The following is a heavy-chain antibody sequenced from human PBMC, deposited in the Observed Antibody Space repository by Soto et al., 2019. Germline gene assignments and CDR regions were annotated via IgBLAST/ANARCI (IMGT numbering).Heavy chain of an antibody. CDR2: IWYDGSNK. V-gene: IGHV3-33*01. Sequence: QVQLVESGGDVVQPGRSLTLSCSASGFIFSHYGMHWVRQAPGKGLEWVAVIWYDGSNKYYADSVKGRFTISRDNSKNTMYLQLSSLRAEDTAVYYCARDYSSGNYSSSDYWGQGTLVTVSS. J-gene: IGHJ4*02. D-gene: IGHD3-22*01. CDR1: GFIFSHYG. CDR3: ARDYSSGNYSSSDY.